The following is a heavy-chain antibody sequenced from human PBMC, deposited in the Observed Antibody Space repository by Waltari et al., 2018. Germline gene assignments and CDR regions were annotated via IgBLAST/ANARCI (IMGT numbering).Heavy chain of an antibody. J-gene: IGHJ4*02. CDR2: IYSGGST. CDR3: ASANPDTTYSSGWYYYFDY. D-gene: IGHD6-19*01. Sequence: EVQLVESGGGLIQPGGSLRLSCAASGFTVNNNYMSWVRQAPGKGLEWVSIIYSGGSTYYADSVKDRFLISRDNSKNTLYLQMNSLRVEDTAVYYCASANPDTTYSSGWYYYFDYWGQGTLVTVSS. CDR1: GFTVNNNY. V-gene: IGHV3-53*01.